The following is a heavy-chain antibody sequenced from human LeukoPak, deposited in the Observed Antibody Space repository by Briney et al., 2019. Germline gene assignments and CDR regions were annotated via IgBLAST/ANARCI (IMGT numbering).Heavy chain of an antibody. V-gene: IGHV4-61*02. CDR3: ARERWLHLEDY. CDR2: IYTSGST. CDR1: GGSISSGSYY. Sequence: SQTLSLTCTVSGGSISSGSYYWSWIRQPAGKGLEWIGRIYTSGSTNYNPSLKSRVTISVDTSKNQFSLTLSSVTAADTAVYYCARERWLHLEDYWGQGTLVTVSS. D-gene: IGHD5-24*01. J-gene: IGHJ4*02.